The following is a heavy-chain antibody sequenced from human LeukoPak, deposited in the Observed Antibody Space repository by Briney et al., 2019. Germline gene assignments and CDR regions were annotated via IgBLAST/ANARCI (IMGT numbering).Heavy chain of an antibody. Sequence: SQTLSLTCTVSGGSISSGGYYWSWIRQHPGKGLEWIGYIYYSGSTYCDPSLKSRVTISVDTSKNRFSLKLSSVTAADTAVYYCARVVRYYGSGSFYIWFDPWGQGTLVTVSS. CDR1: GGSISSGGYY. D-gene: IGHD3-10*01. CDR2: IYYSGST. J-gene: IGHJ5*02. V-gene: IGHV4-31*03. CDR3: ARVVRYYGSGSFYIWFDP.